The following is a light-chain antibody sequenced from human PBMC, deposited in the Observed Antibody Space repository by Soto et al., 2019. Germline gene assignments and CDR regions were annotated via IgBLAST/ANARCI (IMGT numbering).Light chain of an antibody. CDR2: KAS. CDR1: QTISSW. V-gene: IGKV1-5*03. Sequence: DLPMTQSPSTLSGSVGDRVTITCRASQTISSWLAWYQQKPWKAPKLLIYKASTLKSGVPSRFSGSGSGTEFTPTISSLQPDDFAVYYCHQRQYWPTITFGQGTRLEIK. J-gene: IGKJ5*01. CDR3: HQRQYWPTIT.